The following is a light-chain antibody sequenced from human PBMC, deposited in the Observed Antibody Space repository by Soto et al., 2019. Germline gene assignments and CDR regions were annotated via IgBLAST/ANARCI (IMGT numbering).Light chain of an antibody. CDR2: QVT. CDR3: TAFSSSTSLYV. CDR1: TRDIAGYNY. Sequence: QSALTQPASVSGSLGQSITISCTGTTRDIAGYNYISWYQQLPGKVPKLLIYQVTIRPSGISNRFSGSKSGNTASLTISGLQAEDEAYEYCTAFSSSTSLYVFGTGTKLTVL. J-gene: IGLJ1*01. V-gene: IGLV2-14*01.